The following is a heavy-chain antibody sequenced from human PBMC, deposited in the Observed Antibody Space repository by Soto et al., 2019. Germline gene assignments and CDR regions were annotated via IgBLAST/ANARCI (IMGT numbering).Heavy chain of an antibody. V-gene: IGHV2-5*01. CDR1: GFSLSTTGVG. D-gene: IGHD4-17*01. CDR3: ALRPHPDYGDYGDF. CDR2: IYWNDDK. Sequence: QIILKESGPTLVKPTQTLTLTCTFSGFSLSTTGVGVGWIRQPPGKTLEWLALIYWNDDKRYSPSLKSRLTITKDTSKNQVVLTMTNMDPVDTATYFCALRPHPDYGDYGDFWGQGTLVTVSS. J-gene: IGHJ4*02.